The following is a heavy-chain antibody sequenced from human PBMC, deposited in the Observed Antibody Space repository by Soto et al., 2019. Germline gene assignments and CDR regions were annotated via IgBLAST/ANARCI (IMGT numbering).Heavy chain of an antibody. V-gene: IGHV3-30-3*01. J-gene: IGHJ4*02. CDR2: ISYDGSNK. D-gene: IGHD1-26*01. Sequence: QVQLVESGGGVVQPGRSLRLSCAASGFTFSSYALHWVRQAPGKGLEWVAVISYDGSNKYYADSVKGRFPISRDNSKNTLYLQMNSLRAEDTAVYYCARGPAGAARFDYWGQGTLVTVSS. CDR1: GFTFSSYA. CDR3: ARGPAGAARFDY.